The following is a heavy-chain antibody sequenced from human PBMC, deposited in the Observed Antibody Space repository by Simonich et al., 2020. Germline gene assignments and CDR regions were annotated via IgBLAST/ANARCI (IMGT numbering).Heavy chain of an antibody. CDR2: INPNSGGT. D-gene: IGHD2-15*01. Sequence: QVQLVQSGAEVKKPGASVKVSCKASGYTFTGYYMHWVRQAPGQGLEWRGWINPNSGGTNYAQKFQGRVTMTRDTSISTAYMELSRLRSDDTAVYYCARIANPGKDLNWFDPWGQGTLVTVSS. CDR1: GYTFTGYY. V-gene: IGHV1-2*02. J-gene: IGHJ5*02. CDR3: ARIANPGKDLNWFDP.